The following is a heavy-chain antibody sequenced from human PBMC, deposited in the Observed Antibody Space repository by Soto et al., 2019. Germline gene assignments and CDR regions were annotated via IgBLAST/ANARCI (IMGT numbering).Heavy chain of an antibody. CDR3: ARTRGSTRSFDY. V-gene: IGHV4-59*01. Sequence: SETLSLTCTVSGGSISTYWWSWIRQPPRKGLEWIGYIYYSGSTNYNPSLKSRVTISEDTSKNQFSLKLTSVTAADTAVYYCARTRGSTRSFDYWGQGTPVTVSS. CDR1: GGSISTYW. CDR2: IYYSGST. D-gene: IGHD2-15*01. J-gene: IGHJ4*02.